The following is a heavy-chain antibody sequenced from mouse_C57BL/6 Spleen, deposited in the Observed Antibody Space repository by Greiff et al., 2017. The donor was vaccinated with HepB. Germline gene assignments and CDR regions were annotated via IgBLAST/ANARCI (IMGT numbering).Heavy chain of an antibody. CDR2: IDPSDSYT. D-gene: IGHD1-3*01. V-gene: IGHV1-59*01. J-gene: IGHJ1*03. CDR3: ARKRTWDNHWYFDV. CDR1: GYTFTSYW. Sequence: QVQLQQPGAELVRPGTSVKLSCKASGYTFTSYWMHWVKQRPGQGLEWIGVIDPSDSYTNYNQKFKGKATLTVDTSSSTAYMQLSSLTSEDSAVYYCARKRTWDNHWYFDVWGTGTTVTVSS.